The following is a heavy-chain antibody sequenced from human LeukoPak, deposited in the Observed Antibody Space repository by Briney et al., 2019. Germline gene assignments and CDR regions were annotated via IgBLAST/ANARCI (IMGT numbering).Heavy chain of an antibody. V-gene: IGHV1-2*02. CDR3: ATTYHEFGWGTFRPPHSGYYMDG. CDR1: GFTFTSYY. CDR2: INPNSGGT. J-gene: IGHJ6*03. D-gene: IGHD3-16*02. Sequence: ASVKVSCKTSGFTFTSYYVHWVRQAPGQGLEWVAWINPNSGGTNYEQKFQDRVTMTRDRATSTAYMELRRLRADDTAVYYCATTYHEFGWGTFRPPHSGYYMDGWGQGNTVPVSS.